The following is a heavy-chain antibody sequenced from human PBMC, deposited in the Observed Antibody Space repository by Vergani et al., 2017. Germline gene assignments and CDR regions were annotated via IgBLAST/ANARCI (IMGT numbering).Heavy chain of an antibody. J-gene: IGHJ4*02. CDR2: IYDSGDT. CDR1: GGSISSYY. V-gene: IGHV4-59*01. CDR3: ARGALWWLRQIDS. D-gene: IGHD2-21*01. Sequence: QVQLQESGPGLVKPSETLSLTCTVSGGSISSYYWSWLRQPPGKGLEGIGYIYDSGDTKYHPSLKSRVTMSLDTSKNQFSLNLYSVTAADTAVYYCARGALWWLRQIDSWGQGTLVTVSS.